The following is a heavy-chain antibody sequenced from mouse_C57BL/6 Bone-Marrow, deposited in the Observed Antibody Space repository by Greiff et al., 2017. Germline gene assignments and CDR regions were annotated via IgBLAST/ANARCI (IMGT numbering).Heavy chain of an antibody. CDR2: IYPGSGRT. V-gene: IGHV1-55*01. CDR3: ARPYYSNYWYFDV. J-gene: IGHJ1*03. CDR1: GYTFTSYW. Sequence: VQLQQPGAELVKPGASVKMSCKASGYTFTSYWITWVKQRPGQGLEWIGDIYPGSGRTTYNEKFKSKATLTLDTSSSTAYMQLSSLTSEDSAVYYCARPYYSNYWYFDVWGTGTTVTVSS. D-gene: IGHD2-5*01.